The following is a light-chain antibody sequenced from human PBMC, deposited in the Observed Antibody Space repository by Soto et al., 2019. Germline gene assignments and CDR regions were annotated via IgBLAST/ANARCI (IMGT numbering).Light chain of an antibody. CDR1: QSISSW. CDR2: KAS. Sequence: DIQLTQSPSTLSASVGDRVTLTCRASQSISSWLAWYQQKPGKAPKLLIYKASSLESGVPSRFSGSGSGTEFTLTISSLQPDDFATYYCQQYDSYSSGPFGQGTKVDIK. V-gene: IGKV1-5*03. J-gene: IGKJ1*01. CDR3: QQYDSYSSGP.